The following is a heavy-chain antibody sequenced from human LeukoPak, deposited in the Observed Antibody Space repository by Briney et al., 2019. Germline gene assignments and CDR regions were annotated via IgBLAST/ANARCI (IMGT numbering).Heavy chain of an antibody. CDR2: IIPIFGTA. CDR1: GGTFSSYA. D-gene: IGHD2-15*01. CDR3: ARDSTRYCSGGSCYSPYYYGMDV. Sequence: VKVSCKASGGTFSSYAISWVRQAPGQGLEWMGGIIPIFGTANYAQKFQGRVTITADESTSTAYMELSSLRSEDTAVYYCARDSTRYCSGGSCYSPYYYGMDVWGQGTTVTVSS. J-gene: IGHJ6*02. V-gene: IGHV1-69*13.